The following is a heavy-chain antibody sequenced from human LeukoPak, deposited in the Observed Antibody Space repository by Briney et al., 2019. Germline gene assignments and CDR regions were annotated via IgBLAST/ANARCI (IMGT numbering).Heavy chain of an antibody. V-gene: IGHV3-20*04. J-gene: IGHJ4*02. D-gene: IGHD4-23*01. CDR2: INWNGGST. CDR3: ARTNSYGANSNFDY. Sequence: PGGSLRLSCAASGFTFGDYGMNWVRQAPGKGLEWVSGINWNGGSTGYADSVKGRFTISRDNTKNSLYLQMNSLRAEDTALYYCARTNSYGANSNFDYWGQGTLVTVSS. CDR1: GFTFGDYG.